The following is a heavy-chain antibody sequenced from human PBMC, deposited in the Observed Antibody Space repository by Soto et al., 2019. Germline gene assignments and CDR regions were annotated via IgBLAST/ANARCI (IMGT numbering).Heavy chain of an antibody. CDR2: IYGSGRGI. D-gene: IGHD2-21*01. CDR1: GLRHSNLG. V-gene: IGHV3-23*05. CDR3: EKDAVYNDGLWLMDH. J-gene: IGHJ4*02. Sequence: GFLRLSCSASGLRHSNLGMVWVRQAPGKGLECVSGIYGSGRGIEYADSVKGRFTISRDSSKNTVYLQMTDLRADDTAVYYCEKDAVYNDGLWLMDHWGRGTQVTVSS.